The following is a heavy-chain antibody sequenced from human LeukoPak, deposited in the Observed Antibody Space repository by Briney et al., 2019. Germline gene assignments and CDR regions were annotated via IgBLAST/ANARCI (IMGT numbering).Heavy chain of an antibody. CDR2: IYYSGST. CDR1: GFTFSSYS. Sequence: LRLSCAASGFTFSSYSMNWVRQHPGKGLEWIGYIYYSGSTYYNPSLKSRVTISVDTSKNQFSLKLSSVAAADTAVYYCARGRSYYAVDDAFDIWGQGTMVTVSS. CDR3: ARGRSYYAVDDAFDI. D-gene: IGHD1-26*01. J-gene: IGHJ3*02. V-gene: IGHV4-31*02.